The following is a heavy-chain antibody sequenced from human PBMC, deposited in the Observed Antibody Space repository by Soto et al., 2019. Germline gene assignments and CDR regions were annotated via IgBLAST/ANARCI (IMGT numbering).Heavy chain of an antibody. D-gene: IGHD3-3*01. V-gene: IGHV1-18*01. CDR3: ATARKLGRIFGVVIEYYFDC. CDR2: ISAYTGDT. J-gene: IGHJ4*02. Sequence: ASVKVSCKASGYTFTSYGITWVRQAPGQGLEWMGWISAYTGDTNYAQKLQGRVTMTTDTSTSTAYMELRSLRSEDTAVYYCATARKLGRIFGVVIEYYFDCWGQGTLVTVSS. CDR1: GYTFTSYG.